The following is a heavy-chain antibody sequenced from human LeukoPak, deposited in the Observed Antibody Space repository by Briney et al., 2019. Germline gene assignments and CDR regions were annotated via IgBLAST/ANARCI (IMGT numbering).Heavy chain of an antibody. J-gene: IGHJ6*02. CDR3: ASMIARYGYYYGMDV. V-gene: IGHV3-30-3*01. CDR2: ISDDGSRQ. Sequence: SGGSLRLSCAATGFTFSNYAIHWGRQAPGKGLEWVAFISDDGSRQHYADSVKGRFTISRDNSKNTLNLQMNSLRAEDTAVYYCASMIARYGYYYGMDVWGQGTTVTVSS. CDR1: GFTFSNYA. D-gene: IGHD3-22*01.